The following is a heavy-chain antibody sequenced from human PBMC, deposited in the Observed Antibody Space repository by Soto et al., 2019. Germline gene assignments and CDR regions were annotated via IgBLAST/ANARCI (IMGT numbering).Heavy chain of an antibody. D-gene: IGHD3-16*01. CDR1: GGTSNRYA. Sequence: QVQLVQSGAEVKKPGSSVKVSCKASGGTSNRYAFSWVRQAPGQGLEWMGGSIPIFGTANYAQKFQGRATITADESTSTGYMELSRLRSDDTATYYCATGRGSGGFDSRGQGTQVIVSS. V-gene: IGHV1-69*01. CDR3: ATGRGSGGFDS. CDR2: SIPIFGTA. J-gene: IGHJ4*02.